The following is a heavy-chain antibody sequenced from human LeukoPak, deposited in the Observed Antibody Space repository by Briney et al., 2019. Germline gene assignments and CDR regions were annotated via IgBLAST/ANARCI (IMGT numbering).Heavy chain of an antibody. J-gene: IGHJ4*02. D-gene: IGHD3-3*01. CDR3: AREDGGVVTFDY. V-gene: IGHV1-8*01. CDR2: MNPISGNT. Sequence: APVKVSCKASGYTFTSYDINWVRQATGQGLEWMGWMNPISGNTGYAQKFQGRVTMTRNTSISTAYMELSSLRSEDTAVYYCAREDGGVVTFDYWGQGTLVTVSS. CDR1: GYTFTSYD.